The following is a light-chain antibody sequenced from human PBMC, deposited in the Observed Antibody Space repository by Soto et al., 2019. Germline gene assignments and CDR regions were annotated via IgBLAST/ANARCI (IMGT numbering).Light chain of an antibody. CDR3: QQYDNSAPLS. CDR2: DGS. CDR1: QSVRSSY. V-gene: IGKV3D-20*01. J-gene: IGKJ4*01. Sequence: EIVLTQSPVTLSLSPGDRATLSCGASQSVRSSYVAWYQQKAGLAPRLLIYDGSSRASGIPDMFSGSGSGTDFTLTIGRLEPEDFAVYYCQQYDNSAPLSFGGGTKVEMK.